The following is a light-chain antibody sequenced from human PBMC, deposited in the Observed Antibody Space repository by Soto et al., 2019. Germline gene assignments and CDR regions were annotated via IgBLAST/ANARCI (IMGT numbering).Light chain of an antibody. CDR3: SSYASSTTVI. CDR2: DVS. J-gene: IGLJ2*01. CDR1: SIDVGSYNY. V-gene: IGLV2-14*03. Sequence: QSVLTQPASVSGSPGQSITISCTGSSIDVGSYNYVSWYQQHPGKAPQLLIYDVSNRPSGVSNRFSGSKSGNTASLAISGLQAEDEANYFCSSYASSTTVIFGGGTKLTVL.